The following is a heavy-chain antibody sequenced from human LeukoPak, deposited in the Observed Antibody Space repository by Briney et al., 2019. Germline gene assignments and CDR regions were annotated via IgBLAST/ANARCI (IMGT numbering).Heavy chain of an antibody. J-gene: IGHJ5*02. CDR2: ISAYNGNT. CDR1: GYTFTSYG. CDR3: ARDRGLYCSGGSCNRLRGWFDP. Sequence: ASVKVSCKASGYTFTSYGISWVRQAPGQGLEWMGWISAYNGNTNYAQKLQGRVTMTTDTSTSTAYMELRSLRSDDTAVYYCARDRGLYCSGGSCNRLRGWFDPWGQGTLVTVSS. V-gene: IGHV1-18*01. D-gene: IGHD2-15*01.